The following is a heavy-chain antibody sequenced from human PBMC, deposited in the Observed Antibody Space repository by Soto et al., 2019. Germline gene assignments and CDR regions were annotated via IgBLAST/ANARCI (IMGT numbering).Heavy chain of an antibody. CDR1: GGSISSSSYY. CDR3: RRAPYDILTGSPDY. V-gene: IGHV4-39*01. D-gene: IGHD3-9*01. CDR2: IYYSGST. J-gene: IGHJ4*02. Sequence: PSETLSLTCTVSGGSISSSSYYWGWIRQPPGKGLEWIGSIYYSGSTYYNPSLKSRVTISVDTSKNQFSLKLSSVTAADTAVYYCRRAPYDILTGSPDYWGQGTLLTVSS.